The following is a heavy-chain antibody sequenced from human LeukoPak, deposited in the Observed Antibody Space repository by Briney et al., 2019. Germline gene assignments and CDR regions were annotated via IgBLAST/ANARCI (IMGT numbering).Heavy chain of an antibody. Sequence: ASVKVSCKASGYTFTGYYMHWVRQAPGQGLEWMGWINPNSGGTNYAQKFQGGVTMTRDTSISTAYMELSRLRSDDTAVYYCASGACHPYYYYYMDVWGKGTTVTVSS. CDR1: GYTFTGYY. J-gene: IGHJ6*03. CDR3: ASGACHPYYYYYMDV. D-gene: IGHD3-10*01. V-gene: IGHV1-2*02. CDR2: INPNSGGT.